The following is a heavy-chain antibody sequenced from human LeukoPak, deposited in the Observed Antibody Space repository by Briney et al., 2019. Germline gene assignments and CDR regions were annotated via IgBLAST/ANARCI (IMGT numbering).Heavy chain of an antibody. Sequence: GRSLRLSCAASGFTFSSYGMHWVRQAPGKGLEWVAVISYDGSNKYYADSVKGRFTTSRDNSKNTLYLQMNSLRAEDTAVYYCANNPHYDSSGYLMADWGQGTLVTVSS. V-gene: IGHV3-30*18. D-gene: IGHD3-22*01. CDR3: ANNPHYDSSGYLMAD. J-gene: IGHJ4*02. CDR2: ISYDGSNK. CDR1: GFTFSSYG.